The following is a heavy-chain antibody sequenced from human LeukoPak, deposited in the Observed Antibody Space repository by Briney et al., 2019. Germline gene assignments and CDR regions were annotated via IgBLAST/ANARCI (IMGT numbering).Heavy chain of an antibody. D-gene: IGHD3-3*01. V-gene: IGHV4-4*09. Sequence: SETLSLTCTVSGGSFSTYYWSWIRQPPGKGLEWIGYIYTTGSTSYNPSLKSRVTISVDPSKRQFALKVNSVTAADTAMYFCARERYDFWSFDFWGQGALVTVSS. CDR1: GGSFSTYY. CDR2: IYTTGST. J-gene: IGHJ4*02. CDR3: ARERYDFWSFDF.